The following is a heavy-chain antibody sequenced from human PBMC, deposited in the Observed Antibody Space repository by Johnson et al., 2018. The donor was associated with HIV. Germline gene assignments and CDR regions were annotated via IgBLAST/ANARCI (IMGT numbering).Heavy chain of an antibody. Sequence: QVQLVESGGGVVQPGRSLRLSCAASGFTFSSYAMSWVRQAPGKGLEWVAVISYDGRSKDYADSVKGRFTISRDNSKNTLYLQMNSLRAEDTAVYYCTAPSILWRPGAFDIWGQGTMVTVSS. CDR2: ISYDGRSK. CDR3: TAPSILWRPGAFDI. V-gene: IGHV3-30*14. D-gene: IGHD2-21*01. CDR1: GFTFSSYA. J-gene: IGHJ3*02.